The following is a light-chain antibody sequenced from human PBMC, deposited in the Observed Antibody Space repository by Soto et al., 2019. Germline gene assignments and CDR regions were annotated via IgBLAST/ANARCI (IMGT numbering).Light chain of an antibody. Sequence: NFMLTQPHSGSESPGKTVTISCTRSSGSIASNYVQWYQQRPGSAPTTVIYEHNQRPSGVPDRFSGSTDGSSNSASLTISGLQTEDEADYYCQSYDSYTVVFGGGTKLTVL. CDR3: QSYDSYTVV. CDR1: SGSIASNY. J-gene: IGLJ2*01. V-gene: IGLV6-57*04. CDR2: EHN.